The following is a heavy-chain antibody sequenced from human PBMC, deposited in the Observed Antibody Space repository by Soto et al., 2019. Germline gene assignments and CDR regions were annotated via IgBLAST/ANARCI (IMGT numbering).Heavy chain of an antibody. V-gene: IGHV3-23*01. CDR2: ISNSGGST. J-gene: IGHJ4*02. CDR3: ANHRGFLVTQYFFDY. CDR1: GFTFKNYA. D-gene: IGHD2-21*02. Sequence: PGGSLRLSCAASGFTFKNYAMSWVRQAPGKGLEWVSSISNSGGSTYYADSVQGRFTIPRDNSKNTLSLQMNSLRAEDTAIYYCANHRGFLVTQYFFDYWGQGTLVTVSS.